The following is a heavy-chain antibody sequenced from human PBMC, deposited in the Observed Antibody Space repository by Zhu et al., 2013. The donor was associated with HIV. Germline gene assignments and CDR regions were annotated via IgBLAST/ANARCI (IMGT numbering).Heavy chain of an antibody. CDR3: ATLYDFPY. CDR2: FDPEHGEP. V-gene: IGHV1-24*01. D-gene: IGHD3-3*01. J-gene: IGHJ4*02. Sequence: QSGTEMKRPGASVKVSCKPLGYRFTAYYLHWVRQAPGKGLEWMGGFDPEHGEPVYAPTFQGRLIVTEDTSTETAYIELSGLKSEDTAVYYCATLYDFPYWGQGTLVTVSS. CDR1: GYRFTAYY.